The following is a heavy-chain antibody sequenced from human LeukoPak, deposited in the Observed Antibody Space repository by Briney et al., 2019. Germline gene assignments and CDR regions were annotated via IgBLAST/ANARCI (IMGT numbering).Heavy chain of an antibody. Sequence: ASVKVSCKASGYPFTSYGITWVRQAPGQGLEWMGWISAYNGNTNYAQKFQGRVSMTTDTSASTAYMELRSLRSDDTAVYYCARGNFLNYWGQGTLVTVSS. V-gene: IGHV1-18*01. CDR1: GYPFTSYG. CDR2: ISAYNGNT. CDR3: ARGNFLNY. J-gene: IGHJ4*02.